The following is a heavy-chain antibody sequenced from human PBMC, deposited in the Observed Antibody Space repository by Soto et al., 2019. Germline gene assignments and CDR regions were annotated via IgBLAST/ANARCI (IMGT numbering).Heavy chain of an antibody. CDR3: ARSQLDV. CDR2: ICAYDGKT. CDR1: GYAFGDYG. J-gene: IGHJ6*02. V-gene: IGHV1-18*01. Sequence: QVSLVQSGGEVKKPGASVKLSCKASGYAFGDYGVSWVRQAPGQGLEWMGWICAYDGKTYYDQKFQGRITMTTDTSTNTAYMELRSLKPDDTALYFCARSQLDVWGQGTMVTVSS.